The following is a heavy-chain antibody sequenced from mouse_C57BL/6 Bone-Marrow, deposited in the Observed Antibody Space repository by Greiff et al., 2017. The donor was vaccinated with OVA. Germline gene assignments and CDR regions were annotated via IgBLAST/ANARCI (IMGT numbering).Heavy chain of an antibody. Sequence: VKLMESGAELVKPGASVKISCKASGYAFSSYWMNWVKQRPGKGLEWIGQIYPGDGDTNYNGKFKGKATLTADKSSSTAYMQLSSLTSEDSAVYFCARSPFAWCAYWGQGTLVTVSA. J-gene: IGHJ3*01. CDR3: ARSPFAWCAY. CDR1: GYAFSSYW. V-gene: IGHV1-80*01. CDR2: IYPGDGDT.